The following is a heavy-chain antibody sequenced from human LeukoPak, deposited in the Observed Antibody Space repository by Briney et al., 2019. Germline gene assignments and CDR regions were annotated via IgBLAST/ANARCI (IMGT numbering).Heavy chain of an antibody. Sequence: PVGSLRLSCEASGFTFSSYGMHWVRQAPGKGLEWVAFIRYDGSNKYYADSVKGRFTISRDNSKNTLYLQMNSLRAEDTAVYYCAGLQRITIFGVVIWGQGTMVTVSS. D-gene: IGHD3-3*01. CDR3: AGLQRITIFGVVI. J-gene: IGHJ3*02. CDR2: IRYDGSNK. V-gene: IGHV3-30*02. CDR1: GFTFSSYG.